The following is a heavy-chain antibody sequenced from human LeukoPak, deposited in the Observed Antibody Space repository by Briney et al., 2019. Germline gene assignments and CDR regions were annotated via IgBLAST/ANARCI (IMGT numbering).Heavy chain of an antibody. CDR3: AKGYGWEASYYYYSMDA. V-gene: IGHV1-8*01. CDR2: MNPNSGNT. D-gene: IGHD1-26*01. J-gene: IGHJ6*03. Sequence: GASVKVSCKASGYTFTSYDINWVRQATGQGLEWMGWMNPNSGNTGYAQKFQGRVTMTRDMSTSTVYMELSSLRSEDTAVYYCAKGYGWEASYYYYSMDAGGKGPRSPSP. CDR1: GYTFTSYD.